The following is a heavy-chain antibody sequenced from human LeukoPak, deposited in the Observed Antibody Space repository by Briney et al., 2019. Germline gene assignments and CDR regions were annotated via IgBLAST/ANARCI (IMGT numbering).Heavy chain of an antibody. CDR3: AREGMTTLPYYFDY. CDR2: IRHDESKT. D-gene: IGHD4-11*01. J-gene: IGHJ4*02. V-gene: IGHV3-30*02. Sequence: PGGSLRLSCAASGLIFSSYGMHWVRQAPGEGLEWVAYIRHDESKTFYADSVKGRFTISRDNSKNTLYLQMHSLRAEDTAVYYCAREGMTTLPYYFDYWGQGTLVTVSS. CDR1: GLIFSSYG.